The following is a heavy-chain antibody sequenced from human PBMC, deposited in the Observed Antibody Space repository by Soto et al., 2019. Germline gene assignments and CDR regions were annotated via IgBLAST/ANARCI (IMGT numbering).Heavy chain of an antibody. CDR3: AKNPGFHYFDY. CDR1: GFTFSSYA. V-gene: IGHV3-23*01. CDR2: TSTTGGST. J-gene: IGHJ4*02. Sequence: EVQLLDSGGGLVQPGGSLRLSCAASGFTFSSYAMSWVRQAPGRGLEWVSATSTTGGSTYYADSVKGRFTISRDNSKNTRYLQMTSLRPEDTAVSYWAKNPGFHYFDYWGQGTMVTVSS.